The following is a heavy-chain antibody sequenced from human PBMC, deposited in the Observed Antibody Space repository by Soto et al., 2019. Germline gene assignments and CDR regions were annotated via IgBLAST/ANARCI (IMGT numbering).Heavy chain of an antibody. D-gene: IGHD6-6*01. Sequence: PGESLKISCKGSGYSFTSYWIGWVRQMPGKGLEWMGIIYPGDSDTRYSPSFQGQVTISADKSISTAYLQWSSLKASDTAMYYCARYEYSSSHNWFDPWAREPWSPSPQ. CDR2: IYPGDSDT. CDR3: ARYEYSSSHNWFDP. CDR1: GYSFTSYW. V-gene: IGHV5-51*01. J-gene: IGHJ5*02.